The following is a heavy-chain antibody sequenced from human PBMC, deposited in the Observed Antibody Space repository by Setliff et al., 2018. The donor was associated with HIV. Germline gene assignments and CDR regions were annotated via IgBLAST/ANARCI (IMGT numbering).Heavy chain of an antibody. CDR2: IYTSGST. V-gene: IGHV4-61*09. CDR1: GGSISSGSYY. Sequence: PSETLSLTCTVSGGSISSGSYYWSWIRQPAGKGLEWIGHIYTSGSTNYNPSLKSRVTISVDTSKNQFSLKLSSVTAADTAVYYCARTDWARTSYYYYHGMDVRGQGTTVTVSS. D-gene: IGHD3-9*01. J-gene: IGHJ6*02. CDR3: ARTDWARTSYYYYHGMDV.